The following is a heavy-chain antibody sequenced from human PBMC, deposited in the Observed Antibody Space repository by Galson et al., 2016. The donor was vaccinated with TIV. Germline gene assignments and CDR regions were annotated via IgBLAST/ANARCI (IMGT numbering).Heavy chain of an antibody. V-gene: IGHV5-51*01. CDR1: GSSFTTYW. CDR3: AATPHSRHPDYVDHTGYPFDT. D-gene: IGHD5-12*01. CDR2: IYPGASDT. Sequence: QSGAEVTKPGESLKISCMGSGSSFTTYWIGWVRQMPGKGLEWMGIIYPGASDTRYTPSFQGPVTISANTSISTAYLQWSSWKAADTAMYFCAATPHSRHPDYVDHTGYPFDTWGQGTLVTVSS. J-gene: IGHJ4*02.